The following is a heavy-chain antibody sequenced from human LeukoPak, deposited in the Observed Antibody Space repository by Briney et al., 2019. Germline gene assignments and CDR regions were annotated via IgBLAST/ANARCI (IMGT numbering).Heavy chain of an antibody. CDR3: ARDSPYNWNYDASAFDI. J-gene: IGHJ3*02. Sequence: GSLRLSCAASGFTFSSYSMNWVRQAPGKGLEWVSYISSSSSTIYYADSVKGRFTISRDNAKNSLYLQMNSLRAEDTAVYYCARDSPYNWNYDASAFDIWGQGTMVTVSS. CDR2: ISSSSSTI. CDR1: GFTFSSYS. D-gene: IGHD1-7*01. V-gene: IGHV3-48*04.